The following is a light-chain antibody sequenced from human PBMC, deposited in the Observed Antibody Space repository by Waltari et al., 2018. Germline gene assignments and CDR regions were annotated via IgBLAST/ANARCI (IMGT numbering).Light chain of an antibody. V-gene: IGKV3-20*01. CDR3: QQYSSPGT. CDR2: GAS. CDR1: QSVSRY. J-gene: IGKJ1*01. Sequence: EIVLTQSPATLSLSPGARATLSCRASQSVSRYLAWYQQKPGQAPRLRISGASSRAAGIPDTLRGSGSGTDFTRTISRLEPDDSAVYYWQQYSSPGTFGQGTKVEIK.